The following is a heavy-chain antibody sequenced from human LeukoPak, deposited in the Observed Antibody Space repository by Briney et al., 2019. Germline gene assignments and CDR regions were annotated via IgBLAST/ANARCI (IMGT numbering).Heavy chain of an antibody. CDR1: GGSISSGGYY. V-gene: IGHV4-61*08. J-gene: IGHJ2*01. CDR2: IYYTGST. D-gene: IGHD7-27*01. CDR3: ARGGANWGAHFYFDL. Sequence: SETLSLTCTVSGGSISSGGYYWSWIRQPPGKGLEWIGHIYYTGSTNYNPSLESRVTLSLDTSKKQFSLKLSSVTAADAAVYYCARGGANWGAHFYFDLWGRGTLVAVSS.